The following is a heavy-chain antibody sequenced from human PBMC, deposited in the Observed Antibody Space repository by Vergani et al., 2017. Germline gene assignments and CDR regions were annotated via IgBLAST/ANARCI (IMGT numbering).Heavy chain of an antibody. CDR2: IYYSGST. CDR3: ARDERKVYAKYYYYYYMDV. J-gene: IGHJ6*03. V-gene: IGHV4-30-4*01. D-gene: IGHD2-8*01. CDR1: GGSISSGDHY. Sequence: QVQLQESGPGLVKPSQTLSLTCTVSGGSISSGDHYWSWIRQPPGKGLEWIGNIYYSGSTYYNPSLKSRVTISVDTSKNQFSLKLSSVTAADTAVYYCARDERKVYAKYYYYYYMDVWGKGITVTVSS.